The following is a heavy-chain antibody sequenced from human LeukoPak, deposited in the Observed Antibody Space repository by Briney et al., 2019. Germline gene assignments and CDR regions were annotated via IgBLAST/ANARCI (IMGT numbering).Heavy chain of an antibody. CDR2: INHSGST. CDR3: ARVRDFWRHPAWFDP. J-gene: IGHJ5*02. V-gene: IGHV4-34*01. D-gene: IGHD3-3*01. CDR1: GGSFSGYY. Sequence: SETLSLTCAVYGGSFSGYYWSWIRQPPGKGLEWIGEINHSGSTNYNPSFKSRVTISVDTSKNQFSLKLSSVTAADTAVYYCARVRDFWRHPAWFDPWGQGTLVTVSS.